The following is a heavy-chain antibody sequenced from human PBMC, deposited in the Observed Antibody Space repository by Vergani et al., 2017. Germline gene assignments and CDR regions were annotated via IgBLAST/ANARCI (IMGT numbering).Heavy chain of an antibody. V-gene: IGHV3-23*01. CDR3: TTEAFDIVVVPAANYYMDV. D-gene: IGHD2-2*01. J-gene: IGHJ6*03. Sequence: EVQLLESGGGLVQPGGSLRLSCAASGFTFSSYAMSWVRQAPGKGLEWVSAISGSGGSTYYADSVKGRFTISRDNSKNTLYLQMNSLKTEDTAVYYCTTEAFDIVVVPAANYYMDVWGKGTTVTVSS. CDR1: GFTFSSYA. CDR2: ISGSGGST.